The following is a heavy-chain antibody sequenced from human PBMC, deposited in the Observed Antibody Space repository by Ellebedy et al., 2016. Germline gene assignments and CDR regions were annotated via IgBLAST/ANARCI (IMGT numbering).Heavy chain of an antibody. D-gene: IGHD2-2*01. CDR2: IIPIFATA. J-gene: IGHJ6*03. Sequence: SVKVSXXASGGTFSSYAISWVRQAPGQGLEWMGGIIPIFATANYAQKFQDRVTITADESTSTAYMELSSLRSEDTAVYYCARGASDQTRYYYYYMDVWGKGTTVTVSS. CDR1: GGTFSSYA. V-gene: IGHV1-69*13. CDR3: ARGASDQTRYYYYYMDV.